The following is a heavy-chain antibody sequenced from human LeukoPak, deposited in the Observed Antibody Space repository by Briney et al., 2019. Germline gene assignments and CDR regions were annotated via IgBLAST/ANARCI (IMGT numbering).Heavy chain of an antibody. CDR2: IYYSGST. D-gene: IGHD3-22*01. Sequence: SETLSLTCTVSGGSISSYYWSWIRRPPGKGLKWIGYIYYSGSTNYNPSLKSRVTISVDTSKNQFSLKLSSVTAADTAVYYCARHLGYYDSSGYSHFDYWGQGTLVTVSS. V-gene: IGHV4-59*08. CDR3: ARHLGYYDSSGYSHFDY. J-gene: IGHJ4*02. CDR1: GGSISSYY.